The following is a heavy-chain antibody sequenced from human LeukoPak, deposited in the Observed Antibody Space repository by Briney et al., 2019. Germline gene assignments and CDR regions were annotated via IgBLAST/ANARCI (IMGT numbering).Heavy chain of an antibody. D-gene: IGHD6-13*01. CDR2: IDPEGSQR. CDR1: GFSFNKYW. CDR3: ARGLATAGAY. J-gene: IGHJ4*02. Sequence: AGGSLRLSCADSGFSFNKYWMSWVRQAPGTGLEWLANIDPEGSQRYYVDSVKGRFTISRDNVKNSVYLQMNSLRVEDTALYYCARGLATAGAYWGQGTLVTVSS. V-gene: IGHV3-7*01.